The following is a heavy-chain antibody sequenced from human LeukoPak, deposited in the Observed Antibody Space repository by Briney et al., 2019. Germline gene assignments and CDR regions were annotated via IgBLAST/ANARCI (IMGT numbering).Heavy chain of an antibody. V-gene: IGHV4-34*01. CDR2: MNYSGRP. CDR1: GASFSEYY. CDR3: AYKGPISGCAFDP. Sequence: PSPTLSLTCAVYGASFSEYYWSWIRQPPGKGLERIGKMNYSGRPNSNPSLKSRVTISVDTSKKQLSLKLSSVTAADTAVYYCAYKGPISGCAFDPWGQGPLVAVSS. D-gene: IGHD5-12*01. J-gene: IGHJ5*02.